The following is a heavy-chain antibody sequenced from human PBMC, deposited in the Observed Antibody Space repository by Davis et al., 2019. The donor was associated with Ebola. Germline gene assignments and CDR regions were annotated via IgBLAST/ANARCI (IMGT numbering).Heavy chain of an antibody. D-gene: IGHD3-3*01. CDR2: VSHSERER. J-gene: IGHJ4*02. Sequence: PGGSLRLSCAVSGFSVSNTYMTWVRQAPGKGLEWVAVVSHSERERFYADSVKGRFTISRDNSENTLYLQMNSLTADDTSVYYCARAGFDEVLDYWGQGTPVTVSS. CDR3: ARAGFDEVLDY. V-gene: IGHV3-30-3*02. CDR1: GFSVSNTY.